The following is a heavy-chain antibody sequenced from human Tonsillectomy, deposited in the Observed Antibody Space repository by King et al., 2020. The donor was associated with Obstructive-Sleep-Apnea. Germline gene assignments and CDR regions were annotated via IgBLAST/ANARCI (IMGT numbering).Heavy chain of an antibody. D-gene: IGHD6-13*01. CDR2: ISGSVGNT. V-gene: IGHV3-23*04. CDR1: GFIFSSYA. J-gene: IGHJ5*02. CDR3: ANRAGYSSSWGSFDP. Sequence: VQLVESGGGLVQPGGSLRLSCAASGFIFSSYAMTWVRQAPGKGLEWVSGISGSVGNTSYAVSVKGRFTISRDNSKNKLYLQMNSLRAEDTAVYYCANRAGYSSSWGSFDPWGQGTLVTVSS.